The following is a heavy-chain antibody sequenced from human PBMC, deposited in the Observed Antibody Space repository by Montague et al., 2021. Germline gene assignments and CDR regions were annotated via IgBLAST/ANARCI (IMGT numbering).Heavy chain of an antibody. J-gene: IGHJ4*02. CDR3: AKRMAIYKQLYYFDY. CDR1: GLTFGSSA. CDR2: IGDSGRNT. Sequence: SLRLSCAASGLTFGSSAMSWVRQAPGKGLEWVSSIGDSGRNTYYADSVKGRFTVSRDNSKNTLYLQMNSLSPEDTAVYYCAKRMAIYKQLYYFDYWGQGALVTVSS. V-gene: IGHV3-23*01. D-gene: IGHD5-24*01.